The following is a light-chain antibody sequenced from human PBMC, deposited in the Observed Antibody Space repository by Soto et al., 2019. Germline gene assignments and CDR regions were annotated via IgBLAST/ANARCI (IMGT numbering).Light chain of an antibody. V-gene: IGKV3-15*01. CDR2: GAS. CDR1: QSVTSN. Sequence: EIVMTQSPATLSVSPGERATLSCRASQSVTSNLAWYQKKPGQAPRLLIDGASTRATGIPARFSGSWSGTYFTLTISSLQSEDFAVYYCQQYDNWWTFGQGTRVEIK. CDR3: QQYDNWWT. J-gene: IGKJ1*01.